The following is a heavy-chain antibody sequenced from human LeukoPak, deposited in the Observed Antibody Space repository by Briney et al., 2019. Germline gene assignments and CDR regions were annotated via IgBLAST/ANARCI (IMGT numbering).Heavy chain of an antibody. CDR2: ISSSGGTT. Sequence: GGSLRLSCSVSGFTFSTSTMHWVRQAPGKGLEYVSAISSSGGTTYYADSVKGRFTISRDNSKNTLYLQISSLRAEDAALYYCVRPYDYWGQGTLVTISS. CDR3: VRPYDY. V-gene: IGHV3-64D*06. CDR1: GFTFSTST. J-gene: IGHJ4*02.